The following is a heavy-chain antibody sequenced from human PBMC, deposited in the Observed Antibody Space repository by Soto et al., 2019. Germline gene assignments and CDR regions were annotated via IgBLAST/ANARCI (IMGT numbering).Heavy chain of an antibody. CDR3: AGQYDPVPRSAFDI. Sequence: PGGSLRLSCAVSGFTFGDKYMSWIRQAPGKGLEWLSYISSYDNTIYYADSVKGRFTISRDNAKNSLYLQMNSLRAEDTAVYYCAGQYDPVPRSAFDIWGQGTLVTVSS. CDR2: ISSYDNTI. J-gene: IGHJ3*02. D-gene: IGHD3-16*01. V-gene: IGHV3-11*01. CDR1: GFTFGDKY.